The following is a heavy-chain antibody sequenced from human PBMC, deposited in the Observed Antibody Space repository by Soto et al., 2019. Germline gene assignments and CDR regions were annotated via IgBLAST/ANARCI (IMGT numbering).Heavy chain of an antibody. Sequence: RGESLKIPCKGSGYSFSTFWIGWVRQMPGKGLEWMGLIYPSDSDTRYSPSFQGQVTISADKSSRTAYLQWSSLKASDSAMYYCARLPQDYYYHGMDVWGQGTMVTVSS. CDR1: GYSFSTFW. J-gene: IGHJ6*02. CDR3: ARLPQDYYYHGMDV. V-gene: IGHV5-51*01. CDR2: IYPSDSDT.